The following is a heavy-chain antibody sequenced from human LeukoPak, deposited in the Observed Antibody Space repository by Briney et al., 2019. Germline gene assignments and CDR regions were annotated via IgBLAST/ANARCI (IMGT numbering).Heavy chain of an antibody. Sequence: SETLSLTCAVYGGSFSSYYWGWIRQPPGKGLEWIGNIYYSASTYYNPSLMSRVTMSVDTSKNQFSLELTSVTAADTAVYYCARLFCGGDCYRYWYFDLWGRGTLVTVSS. V-gene: IGHV4-39*01. D-gene: IGHD2-21*02. J-gene: IGHJ2*01. CDR3: ARLFCGGDCYRYWYFDL. CDR2: IYYSAST. CDR1: GGSFSSYY.